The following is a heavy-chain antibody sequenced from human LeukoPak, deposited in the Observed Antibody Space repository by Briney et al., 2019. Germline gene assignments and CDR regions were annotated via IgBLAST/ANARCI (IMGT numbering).Heavy chain of an antibody. Sequence: SGGSLRLSCEGSGFIFSSFDMNWVRQAPGKGLEWVSYISRTSSTIDYADSVKGRFTISRDNAKKSVYLQMNSLRAEDTAVYYCARTLLYRGALDIWGQGTMVTVSS. CDR2: ISRTSSTI. D-gene: IGHD2-8*01. CDR3: ARTLLYRGALDI. J-gene: IGHJ3*02. V-gene: IGHV3-48*01. CDR1: GFIFSSFD.